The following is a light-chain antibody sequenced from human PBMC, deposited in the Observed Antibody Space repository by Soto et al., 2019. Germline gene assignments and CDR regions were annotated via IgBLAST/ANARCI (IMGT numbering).Light chain of an antibody. Sequence: QAVVTQPPSASGTPGQRVTISCSGSTSNIGSNSVNWYQQLPGTAPKLLIYTNNQRPSGVPDRFSGSKSGTSASMAISGLQSEDEGDYYCAAWDDSLNGPVFGGGTKLTVL. CDR2: TNN. V-gene: IGLV1-44*01. CDR3: AAWDDSLNGPV. CDR1: TSNIGSNS. J-gene: IGLJ2*01.